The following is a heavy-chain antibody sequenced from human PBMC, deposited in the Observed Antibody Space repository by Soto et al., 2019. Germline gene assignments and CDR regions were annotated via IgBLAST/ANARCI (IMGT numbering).Heavy chain of an antibody. CDR2: FDPEDGET. J-gene: IGHJ4*02. D-gene: IGHD3-10*01. CDR1: GYTLTELS. Sequence: QVQLVQSGAEVKKPGASVKVSCKVSGYTLTELSMHWVRQAPGKGLEWMGGFDPEDGETIYAQKFRGRVTMTEHTSTDTAYMELSRLRSEDTAVYSWANAFSGGGIDYWGQGTLVTVSS. CDR3: ANAFSGGGIDY. V-gene: IGHV1-24*01.